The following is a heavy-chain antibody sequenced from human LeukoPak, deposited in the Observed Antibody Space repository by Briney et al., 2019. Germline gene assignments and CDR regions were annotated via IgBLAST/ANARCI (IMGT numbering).Heavy chain of an antibody. CDR1: GDSISSYY. CDR2: VSASGGT. Sequence: PSETLSLTCSVSGDSISSYYWSWIRQPAGKGLEWVGRVSASGGTNYNPSLKSRVTMSVDTSKNEISLKLSSVTAADTAVYYCATRVSSTWCFDYWGQGTLVTVAS. J-gene: IGHJ4*02. V-gene: IGHV4-4*07. D-gene: IGHD6-13*01. CDR3: ATRVSSTWCFDY.